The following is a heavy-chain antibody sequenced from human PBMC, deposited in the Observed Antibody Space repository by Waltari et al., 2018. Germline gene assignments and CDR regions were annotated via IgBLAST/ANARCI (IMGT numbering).Heavy chain of an antibody. CDR2: IYYSGST. V-gene: IGHV4-59*01. CDR1: GGSISSYY. CDR3: ARDSPSGSSGSRGGAPFAFDI. J-gene: IGHJ3*02. D-gene: IGHD6-19*01. Sequence: QVQLQESGPGLVKPSETLSLTCTVSGGSISSYYWSWIRQPPGKGLEWIGYIYYSGSTNYNPSLKSRVTISVDTAKNQFSLKLSSVTAADTAVYYWARDSPSGSSGSRGGAPFAFDIWGQGTMVTVSS.